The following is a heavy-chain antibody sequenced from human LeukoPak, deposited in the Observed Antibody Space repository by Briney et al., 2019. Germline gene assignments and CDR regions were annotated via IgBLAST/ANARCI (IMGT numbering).Heavy chain of an antibody. CDR1: GGSISSSSYY. D-gene: IGHD3-22*01. Sequence: SETLSLTCTVSGGSISSSSYYWGWIRQPPGKGLEWIGSIYYSGNTNYNPSLQSRVTISVDTSKNQFSLKLTSVTAADTAVYFCARTLRGLLPRTYWGQGTLVTVSS. CDR2: IYYSGNT. V-gene: IGHV4-39*01. CDR3: ARTLRGLLPRTY. J-gene: IGHJ4*02.